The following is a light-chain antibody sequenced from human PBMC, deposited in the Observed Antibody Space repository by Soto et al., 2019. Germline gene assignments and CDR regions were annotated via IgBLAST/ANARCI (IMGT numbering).Light chain of an antibody. CDR2: KAS. CDR1: QNINRW. J-gene: IGKJ4*01. Sequence: DIQMTQSPSTLSASVGDRVTITCRARQNINRWLAWYHQRPGKAPNLLIHKASTLEVGVPSRFSGSASVTEFTLTISSLQPDDFAVYFCLQYNVYPLSFGGGTKVDIK. V-gene: IGKV1-5*03. CDR3: LQYNVYPLS.